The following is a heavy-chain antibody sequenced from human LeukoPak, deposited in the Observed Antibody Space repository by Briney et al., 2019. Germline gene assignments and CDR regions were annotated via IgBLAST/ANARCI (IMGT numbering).Heavy chain of an antibody. CDR3: ARDLNGSGSYYGEVDY. CDR2: INPSGGST. CDR1: GYAFTSYY. Sequence: GASVKVSRKASGYAFTSYYMHWVRQAPGQGLEWMGIINPSGGSTSYAQKFQGRVTMTRDTSTSTVYMELSSLRSEDTAVYYCARDLNGSGSYYGEVDYWGQGTLVTVSS. D-gene: IGHD3-10*01. J-gene: IGHJ4*02. V-gene: IGHV1-46*01.